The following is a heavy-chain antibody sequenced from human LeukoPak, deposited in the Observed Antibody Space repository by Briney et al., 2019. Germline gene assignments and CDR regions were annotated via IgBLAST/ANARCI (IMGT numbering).Heavy chain of an antibody. CDR1: GFTFSFSA. D-gene: IGHD5-24*01. V-gene: IGHV3-23*01. CDR3: AKGRRDGYNYPLFDH. J-gene: IGHJ4*01. Sequence: GGSLRLSCAASGFTFSFSAMNWVRQAPGKGLEWVAIIIGNGFSTYYADSVNGRFIISRDNSQNTLFLQMNSLRAEDTAIYYCAKGRRDGYNYPLFDHWGHGALVTVSS. CDR2: IIGNGFST.